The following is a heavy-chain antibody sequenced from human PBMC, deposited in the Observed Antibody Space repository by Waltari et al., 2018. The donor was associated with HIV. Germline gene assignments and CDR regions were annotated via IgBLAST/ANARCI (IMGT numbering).Heavy chain of an antibody. J-gene: IGHJ6*02. D-gene: IGHD1-26*01. CDR3: AKEPYTGTYYYYGMDV. V-gene: IGHV3-30*18. Sequence: QVQLVASGGGVVKPGRSMRLSCAASGFTFSSYGMHWVRQAPGKGLEWVAVISYDGSNKFYADSVKGRFTISRDNSKNTLYLQMNSLRAEDTAVYYCAKEPYTGTYYYYGMDVWGQGTTVTVSS. CDR1: GFTFSSYG. CDR2: ISYDGSNK.